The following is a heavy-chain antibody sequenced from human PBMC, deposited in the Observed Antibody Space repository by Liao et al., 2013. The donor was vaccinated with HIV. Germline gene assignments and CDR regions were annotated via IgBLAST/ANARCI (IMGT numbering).Heavy chain of an antibody. J-gene: IGHJ5*02. V-gene: IGHV4-59*01. CDR3: ARGPLSTSPDL. Sequence: QVQLQESGPGLVKPSETLSLTCTVSGGSISTYYWSWIRQTPGKGLEWIGYIYSSGSADYNPSLKSRVTISVDTSKNQLSLRLSSVTAADTAVYYCARGPLSTSPDLWGQGTLVTVSS. CDR2: IYSSGSA. CDR1: GGSISTYY. D-gene: IGHD6-13*01.